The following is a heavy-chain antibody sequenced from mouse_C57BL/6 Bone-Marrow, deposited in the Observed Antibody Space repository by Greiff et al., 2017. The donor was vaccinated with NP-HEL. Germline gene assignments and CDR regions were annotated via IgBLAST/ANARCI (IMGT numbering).Heavy chain of an antibody. CDR2: ISNGGGSP. CDR1: GFTFTDYY. J-gene: IGHJ4*01. CDR3: ARHGNGPYAMDY. V-gene: IGHV5-12*01. Sequence: EVKLLESGGGLVQPGGSLKLSCAASGFTFTDYYMYWVRQTPEKRLEWVAYISNGGGSPSYPDTVNGRYTSCRDNAKNTLYLQMSRLKSEDTAMYYCARHGNGPYAMDYWGQGTSVTVSS. D-gene: IGHD1-2*01.